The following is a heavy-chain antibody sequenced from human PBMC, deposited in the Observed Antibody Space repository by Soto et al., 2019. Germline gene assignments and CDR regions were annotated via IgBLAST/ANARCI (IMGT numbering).Heavy chain of an antibody. CDR3: TIGSWSGEVFDI. J-gene: IGHJ3*02. V-gene: IGHV1-69*02. D-gene: IGHD2-21*01. CDR2: IIPMLGIR. CDR1: GGTFSTYS. Sequence: QVQMVQSGAEVKKPRSSVKVSCKDSGGTFSTYSMFWVRQAPGQGLEWMGRIIPMLGIRNYAQRFQDRVTITADKSTATAHMELSSLRSEDTALYHCTIGSWSGEVFDIWGQGTMVTVSS.